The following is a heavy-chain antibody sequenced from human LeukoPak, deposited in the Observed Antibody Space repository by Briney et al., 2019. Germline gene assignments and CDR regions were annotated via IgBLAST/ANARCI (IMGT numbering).Heavy chain of an antibody. V-gene: IGHV3-23*01. CDR3: AKSLRITMVRGVIIPSTGYYMDV. CDR2: ISGSGGST. Sequence: GGSLRLSCVASGFTFSSYVMSWVRQAPGKGLEWVSAISGSGGSTYYADSVKGRLTISRDNSKNTLYLQMNSLRAEDTAVYYCAKSLRITMVRGVIIPSTGYYMDVWGKGTTVTVSS. J-gene: IGHJ6*03. CDR1: GFTFSSYV. D-gene: IGHD3-10*01.